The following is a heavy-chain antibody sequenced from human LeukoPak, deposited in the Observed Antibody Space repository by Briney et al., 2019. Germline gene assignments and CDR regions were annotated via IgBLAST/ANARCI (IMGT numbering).Heavy chain of an antibody. CDR2: ISYDGSDK. D-gene: IGHD2-21*01. CDR1: GSSFSPHA. J-gene: IGHJ4*02. V-gene: IGHV3-30*03. CDR3: AGAIGYFDY. Sequence: PGTSLRLSCAASGSSFSPHAMHWVRRAPGKGLEWVGVISYDGSDKYYVDSVKGRFTISRDNSKNTLYLQMNSLRAEDTAVYYCAGAIGYFDYWGQGTLVTVSS.